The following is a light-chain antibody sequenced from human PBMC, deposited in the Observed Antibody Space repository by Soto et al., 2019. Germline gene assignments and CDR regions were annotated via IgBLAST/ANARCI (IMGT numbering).Light chain of an antibody. CDR2: DAS. CDR1: QSVSSY. CDR3: QQRSNWPPLFS. J-gene: IGKJ3*01. Sequence: EIVLTQSPATLSLSPGERATLSCRASQSVSSYLAWYQQKPGQAPRLLIYDASNRATCIPARFSGSGSGTDFTLTISSLEPEDFAVYYCQQRSNWPPLFSLGPWTKADIK. V-gene: IGKV3-11*01.